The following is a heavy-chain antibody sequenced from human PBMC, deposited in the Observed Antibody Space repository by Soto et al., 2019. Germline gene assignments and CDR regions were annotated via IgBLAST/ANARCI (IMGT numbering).Heavy chain of an antibody. CDR2: IKPDESEK. CDR3: VRGGSNYAS. Sequence: EVQLVESGGCLVQPGGSLRLSCTASGFTFSDSWMTWVRQAPGKGLEWVARIKPDESEKKYADSVKGRFSISRDNAKNSMYLQMDSLRGEDTAVYYCVRGGSNYASWGQGTLVTVSS. CDR1: GFTFSDSW. V-gene: IGHV3-7*01. J-gene: IGHJ5*02. D-gene: IGHD4-4*01.